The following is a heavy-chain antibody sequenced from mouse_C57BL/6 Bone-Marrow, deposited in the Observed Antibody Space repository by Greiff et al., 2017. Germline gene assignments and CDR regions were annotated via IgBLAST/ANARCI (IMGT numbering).Heavy chain of an antibody. J-gene: IGHJ1*03. Sequence: VQLQQSGAELVRPGASVKLSCKASGYTFTSYGIRWVKQRTGQGLEWIGEIYPSSGNTYYNEKFKGKATLTADKSSSTAYMQLRGLTSEDSAVDFGARDYGSSYWYFDVWGTGTTVTVSS. CDR2: IYPSSGNT. CDR3: ARDYGSSYWYFDV. D-gene: IGHD1-1*01. CDR1: GYTFTSYG. V-gene: IGHV1-81*01.